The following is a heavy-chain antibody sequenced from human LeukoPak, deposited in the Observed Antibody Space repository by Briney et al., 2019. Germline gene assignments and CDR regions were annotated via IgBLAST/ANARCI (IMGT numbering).Heavy chain of an antibody. Sequence: QPGRSLRLSCAASGFTFSTYAMHWVRQAPGKGLEWVAVISYDGSNKYYADSVKGRFTISRDNSKSTLYLQMNTLRAEDTAVYYCAKDVSWNWFDPWGQGTLVTVSS. J-gene: IGHJ5*02. V-gene: IGHV3-30*18. CDR3: AKDVSWNWFDP. CDR2: ISYDGSNK. CDR1: GFTFSTYA.